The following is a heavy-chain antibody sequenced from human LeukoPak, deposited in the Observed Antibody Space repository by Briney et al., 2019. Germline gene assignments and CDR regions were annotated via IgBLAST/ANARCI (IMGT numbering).Heavy chain of an antibody. V-gene: IGHV1-2*02. CDR2: INPNNSCT. CDR1: GYTFTGYY. D-gene: IGHD3-3*01. CDR3: ARGKLTTCGNRYYDY. J-gene: IGHJ4*02. Sequence: ASVKVSCKASGYTFTGYYMCWVRQAPGQGLEWMGCINPNNSCTKYAQRFQGRVTMTGDTSISTAYMELSSLRADDTAVYYCARGKLTTCGNRYYDYWGQATLVTVSS.